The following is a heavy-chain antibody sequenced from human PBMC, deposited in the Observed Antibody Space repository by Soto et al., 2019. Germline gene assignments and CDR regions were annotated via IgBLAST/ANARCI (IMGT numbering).Heavy chain of an antibody. CDR2: ISRDSRSI. D-gene: IGHD4-17*01. Sequence: GGSLRLSCEVSGFRFDDYGMHWVRQAPGKGLEWIAGISRDSRSISYGASMKGRLTISRDNAKNSLYLQLNSLRADDTAFYYCVKDALTTVAYYFDNWGQGALVPVSS. V-gene: IGHV3-9*01. CDR3: VKDALTTVAYYFDN. J-gene: IGHJ4*02. CDR1: GFRFDDYG.